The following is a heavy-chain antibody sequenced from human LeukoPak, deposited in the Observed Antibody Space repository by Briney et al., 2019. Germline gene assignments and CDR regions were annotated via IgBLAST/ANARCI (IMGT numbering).Heavy chain of an antibody. V-gene: IGHV3-43D*03. CDR1: GFSFDDYA. CDR2: ISWEGGTT. CDR3: AKGRIAARPGNWGY. Sequence: GGSLRLSCAASGFSFDDYAMHWVRQAPGKGLEWVSLISWEGGTTYYADPVKGRFSISRDNSKNTLYLQMNSLRAEDTAVYYCAKGRIAARPGNWGYWGQGTLVTVSS. D-gene: IGHD6-6*01. J-gene: IGHJ4*02.